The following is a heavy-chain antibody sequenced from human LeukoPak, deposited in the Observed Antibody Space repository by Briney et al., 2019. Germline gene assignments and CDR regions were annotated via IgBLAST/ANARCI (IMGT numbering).Heavy chain of an antibody. CDR2: ISGSGGST. V-gene: IGHV3-23*01. Sequence: PGGSLRLSCAASGFTFSSYAMSWVRRAPGKGLEWVSGISGSGGSTFYADSVKGRFTISRDNSRNTLYLQMNSLRAEDTAVYYCAKSGYYDSSAYFDYWGRGTLVTVSS. CDR1: GFTFSSYA. CDR3: AKSGYYDSSAYFDY. D-gene: IGHD3-22*01. J-gene: IGHJ4*02.